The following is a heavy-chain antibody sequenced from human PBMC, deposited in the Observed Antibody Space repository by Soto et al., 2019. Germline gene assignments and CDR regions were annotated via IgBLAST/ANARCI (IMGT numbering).Heavy chain of an antibody. V-gene: IGHV4-61*01. CDR2: IYYSGST. D-gene: IGHD3-16*01. CDR3: ARDLGT. Sequence: ASETLSLTCTVSGGSVSSGSYYWSWIRQPPGKGLEWIGYIYYSGSTNYNPSLKSRVTISVDTSKNQFSLKLSSVTAADTAVYYCARDLGTWGQGTLVTVSS. J-gene: IGHJ5*02. CDR1: GGSVSSGSYY.